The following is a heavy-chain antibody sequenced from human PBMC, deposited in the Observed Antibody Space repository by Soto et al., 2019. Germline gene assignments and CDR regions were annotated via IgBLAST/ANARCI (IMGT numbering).Heavy chain of an antibody. CDR3: ARGLALNYDILTGYPFDY. D-gene: IGHD3-9*01. Sequence: QVQLVQSGAEVKKPGASVKVSCKASGYTFTSYDINWVRQATGQGLEWIGWMNPNSGNTGYAQKFQGRVTMTRNTSISTAYMELSSLRSEDTAVYYCARGLALNYDILTGYPFDYWGQGTLVTVSS. CDR1: GYTFTSYD. V-gene: IGHV1-8*01. CDR2: MNPNSGNT. J-gene: IGHJ4*02.